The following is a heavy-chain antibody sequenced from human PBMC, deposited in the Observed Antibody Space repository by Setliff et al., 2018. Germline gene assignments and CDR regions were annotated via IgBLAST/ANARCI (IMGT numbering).Heavy chain of an antibody. CDR2: IFPSGST. CDR1: GGSISSGSYY. CDR3: VRGRKAWHSSSWSTFDY. V-gene: IGHV4-61*02. D-gene: IGHD6-13*01. J-gene: IGHJ4*02. Sequence: PSETLSLTCTVSGGSISSGSYYWSWIRQPAGKGLEWIGRIFPSGSTNYNPSLKSRVTISVDTSKNQFSLQLNSVTPEDTAVYYCVRGRKAWHSSSWSTFDYWGQGTLVTVS.